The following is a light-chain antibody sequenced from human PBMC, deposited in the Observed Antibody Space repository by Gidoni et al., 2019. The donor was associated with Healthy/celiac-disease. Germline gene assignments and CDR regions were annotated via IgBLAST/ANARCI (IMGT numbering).Light chain of an antibody. Sequence: ETVLTQSPATLSLSPGERATLSCSASQSVASYLAWYQQKPGQAPRLLIYDASNRATGIPARFSGSGSGTDFTLTISSLEPEDFAVYYCQQRSNWLTFGGGTKVDVK. CDR2: DAS. V-gene: IGKV3-11*01. J-gene: IGKJ4*01. CDR3: QQRSNWLT. CDR1: QSVASY.